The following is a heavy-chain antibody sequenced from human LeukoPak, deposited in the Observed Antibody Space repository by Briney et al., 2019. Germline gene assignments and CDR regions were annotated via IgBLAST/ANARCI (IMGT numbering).Heavy chain of an antibody. D-gene: IGHD3-9*01. Sequence: ASVKVSCKASGYTFSNYGFSWVRQAPGQGLEWMGWISAYNGNTNYAQKLQGRVTMTTDTSTSTAYMELRSLRSDDTAVYYCARVYGGVPYYDILTGYYNDWFDPWGQGTLVTVSS. V-gene: IGHV1-18*01. J-gene: IGHJ5*02. CDR3: ARVYGGVPYYDILTGYYNDWFDP. CDR2: ISAYNGNT. CDR1: GYTFSNYG.